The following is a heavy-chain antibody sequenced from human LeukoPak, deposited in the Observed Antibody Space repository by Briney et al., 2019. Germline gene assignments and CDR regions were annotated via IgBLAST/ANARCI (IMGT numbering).Heavy chain of an antibody. Sequence: GGSLRLSCAASGFTFSSFAMSWVRQAPGRGLEWVSSISGSGASTYYADSVKGRFTISRDNSKNTLYLQMNSLRAEDTAVYYCAKDLQGSSWYSPDYWGQGTLVTVSS. D-gene: IGHD6-13*01. J-gene: IGHJ4*02. CDR1: GFTFSSFA. CDR2: ISGSGAST. V-gene: IGHV3-23*01. CDR3: AKDLQGSSWYSPDY.